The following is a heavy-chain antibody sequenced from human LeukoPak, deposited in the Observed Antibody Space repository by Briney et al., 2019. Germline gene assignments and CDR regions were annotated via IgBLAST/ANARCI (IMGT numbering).Heavy chain of an antibody. J-gene: IGHJ3*02. V-gene: IGHV1-8*01. Sequence: ASVKVSCKASGYTFTSYDINWVRQATGQGLEWMGWMNPNSGNTGYAQKFRGRVTMTRNTSISTAYMELSSLRSEDTAVYYCARGRDYGDAFDIWGQGTMVTVSS. D-gene: IGHD4-17*01. CDR1: GYTFTSYD. CDR2: MNPNSGNT. CDR3: ARGRDYGDAFDI.